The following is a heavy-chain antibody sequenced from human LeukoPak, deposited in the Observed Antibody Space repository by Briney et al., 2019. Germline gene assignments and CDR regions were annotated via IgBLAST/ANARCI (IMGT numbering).Heavy chain of an antibody. J-gene: IGHJ3*02. CDR1: GGTFSSYA. CDR2: IIPIFGTA. CDR3: SFFEVVTGDAFDI. V-gene: IGHV1-69*13. D-gene: IGHD3-3*01. Sequence: PSVKVSCKASGGTFSSYAISWVRQAPGQGLEWMGGIIPIFGTANYAQKFQGRVTITADESTSRAYMGLSSLRSEATAVFYCSFFEVVTGDAFDIGGQGTMVTVS.